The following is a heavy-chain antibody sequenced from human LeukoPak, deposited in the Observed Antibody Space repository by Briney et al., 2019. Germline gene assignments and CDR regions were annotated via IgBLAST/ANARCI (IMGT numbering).Heavy chain of an antibody. V-gene: IGHV3-23*01. J-gene: IGHJ4*02. CDR2: ISGSGGST. D-gene: IGHD3-22*01. Sequence: GASLRLSCAASGFTFSSYAMSWVRQAPGKGLEWVSAISGSGGSTYYADSVKGRFTISRDNSKNTLYLQMNSLRAEDTAVYYCAKEIYYYDSSGYSSWGQGTLVTVSS. CDR3: AKEIYYYDSSGYSS. CDR1: GFTFSSYA.